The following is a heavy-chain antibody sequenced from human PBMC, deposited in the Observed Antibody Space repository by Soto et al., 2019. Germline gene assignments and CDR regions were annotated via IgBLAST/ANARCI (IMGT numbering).Heavy chain of an antibody. CDR3: AAGGGLPRYS. Sequence: QLQLQESGSGLVKPSQTLSLTFAVSGGSISSGGYSWSWIRQPPGKGLEWIGYIYHSGSNYYNPSLPSPVTLSVDRSKNQFPLKLISVNAADTAVYYCAAGGGLPRYSGGQGTLVTVSS. D-gene: IGHD5-12*01. CDR1: GGSISSGGYS. V-gene: IGHV4-30-2*01. CDR2: IYHSGSN. J-gene: IGHJ5*01.